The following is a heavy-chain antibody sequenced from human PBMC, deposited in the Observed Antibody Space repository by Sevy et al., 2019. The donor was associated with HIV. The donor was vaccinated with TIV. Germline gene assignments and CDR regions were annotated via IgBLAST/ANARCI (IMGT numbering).Heavy chain of an antibody. V-gene: IGHV3-74*01. D-gene: IGHD3-3*01. CDR2: INSHGTIT. J-gene: IGHJ6*02. CDR1: GFTFSSHW. Sequence: GGSLRLSCAASGFTFSSHWMFWVRQAPGKGLVWVSHINSHGTITNYADSVKGRFTISRDNAKNTVYLQMSSLRADDTAVYYCARGQVLRFLEWPTYGMDVWGQWTTVTVSS. CDR3: ARGQVLRFLEWPTYGMDV.